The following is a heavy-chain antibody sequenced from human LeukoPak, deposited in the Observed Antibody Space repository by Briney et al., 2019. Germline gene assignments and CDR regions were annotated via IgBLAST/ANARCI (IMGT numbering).Heavy chain of an antibody. CDR2: IIPSGGST. CDR1: GYSFSTYY. V-gene: IGHV1-46*01. Sequence: ASVKLSCKASGYSFSTYYMHWVRPAPGQRLEWMGVIIPSGGSTSYAQKSQRRLTLTRNTSTGTVYIELRSLRSEDTAVYYCVRGSGDYWGQGTLVTVSS. J-gene: IGHJ4*02. CDR3: VRGSGDY. D-gene: IGHD7-27*01.